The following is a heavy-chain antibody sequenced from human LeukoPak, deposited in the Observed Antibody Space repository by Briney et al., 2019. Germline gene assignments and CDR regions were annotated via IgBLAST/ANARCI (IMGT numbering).Heavy chain of an antibody. CDR1: GYTFTIYY. CDR2: MNPNSGNT. V-gene: IGHV1-8*03. J-gene: IGHJ5*02. CDR3: ARGSVLRYFDWLWGDWFDP. D-gene: IGHD3-9*01. Sequence: GASVKVSCKASGYTFTIYYMHWVRQAPGQGLEWMGWMNPNSGNTGYAQKFQGRVTITRNTSISTAYMELSSLRSEDTAVYYCARGSVLRYFDWLWGDWFDPWGQGTLVTVSS.